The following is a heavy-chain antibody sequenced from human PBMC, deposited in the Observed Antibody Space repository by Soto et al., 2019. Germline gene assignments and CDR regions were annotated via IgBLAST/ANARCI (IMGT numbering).Heavy chain of an antibody. J-gene: IGHJ4*02. Sequence: QITLRESGPALVKPTQPLTLPCTFSVFSLTTAGVGLACIRQPPGNALDWLALIYWDDDKIYSPSHKSRITVTKDTSKNHVVFTMSNLGPTDTAPYYCAPRNVSPAYFDFWGQGTLVTVSS. CDR3: APRNVSPAYFDF. V-gene: IGHV2-5*02. CDR1: VFSLTTAGVG. CDR2: IYWDDDK.